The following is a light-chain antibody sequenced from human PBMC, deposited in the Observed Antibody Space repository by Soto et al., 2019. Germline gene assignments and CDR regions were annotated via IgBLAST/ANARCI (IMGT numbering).Light chain of an antibody. Sequence: QSALTQPASMSGSPGQSITISCTGTSNDVGGYNYVSWYQQHPGKAPKLMIFEVSNRPSGVSNRFSGSKSGNTASLTISGLQAEDEAYYYCSSYVSSSTFVIFGGGTKLTVL. CDR1: SNDVGGYNY. J-gene: IGLJ2*01. V-gene: IGLV2-14*01. CDR3: SSYVSSSTFVI. CDR2: EVS.